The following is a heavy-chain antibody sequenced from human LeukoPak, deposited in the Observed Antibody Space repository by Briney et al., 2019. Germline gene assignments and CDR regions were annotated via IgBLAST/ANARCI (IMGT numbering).Heavy chain of an antibody. CDR1: GFTFSSYA. J-gene: IGHJ3*02. CDR3: ARETYYDILTGYIGAFDI. CDR2: ISYDGSNK. D-gene: IGHD3-9*01. V-gene: IGHV3-30-3*01. Sequence: GGSLRLSCAASGFTFSSYAMHWVHQAPGKGLEWVAVISYDGSNKYHADSVKGRFTISRDDSKNTLYLQMNSLRAEDTAVHYCARETYYDILTGYIGAFDIWGQGTMVTVSS.